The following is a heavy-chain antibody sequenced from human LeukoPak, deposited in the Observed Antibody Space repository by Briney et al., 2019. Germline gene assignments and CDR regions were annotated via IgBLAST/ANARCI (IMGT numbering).Heavy chain of an antibody. Sequence: GGSLRLSCAASGFTFSSYAMHWVRQAPGKGLEWVAAISYDGSNKYYADSVKGRFTISRDNSKNTLYLQMNSLRAEDTAVYYCARPPPVIAAAGTVGDYWGQGTLVTVSS. D-gene: IGHD6-13*01. V-gene: IGHV3-30*01. J-gene: IGHJ4*02. CDR2: ISYDGSNK. CDR3: ARPPPVIAAAGTVGDY. CDR1: GFTFSSYA.